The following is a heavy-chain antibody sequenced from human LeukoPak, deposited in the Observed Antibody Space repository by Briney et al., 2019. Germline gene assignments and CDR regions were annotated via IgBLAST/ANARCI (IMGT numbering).Heavy chain of an antibody. D-gene: IGHD3-10*01. Sequence: SETLSLTCTVSGGSINSYYWSWIRQPPGKGLECIGYIHYTGSTNYNPSLKSRVTISVDTSKNQFSLKLSSVTAADTAVYYCARDQFYGPYYFDYWGQGTLVTVSS. CDR1: GGSINSYY. V-gene: IGHV4-59*01. CDR2: IHYTGST. J-gene: IGHJ4*02. CDR3: ARDQFYGPYYFDY.